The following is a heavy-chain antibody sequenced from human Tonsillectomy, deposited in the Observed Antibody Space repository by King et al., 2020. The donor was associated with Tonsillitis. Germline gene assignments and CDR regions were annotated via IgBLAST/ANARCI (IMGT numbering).Heavy chain of an antibody. Sequence: QLQESGPGLVKPSETLSLTCTVSGGSISSSSYYWGWIRQPPGKGLGWIGSIYYSVRTYYNPSPKSRVTISVDTSKNPFSRKLSSVTAADTAVYYCARHPSLSIAARLDYWGQGTLVTVSS. J-gene: IGHJ4*02. CDR1: GGSISSSSYY. V-gene: IGHV4-39*01. D-gene: IGHD6-6*01. CDR2: IYYSVRT. CDR3: ARHPSLSIAARLDY.